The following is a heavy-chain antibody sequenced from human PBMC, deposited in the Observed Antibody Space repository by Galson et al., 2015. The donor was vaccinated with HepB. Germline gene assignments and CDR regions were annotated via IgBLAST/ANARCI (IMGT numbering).Heavy chain of an antibody. CDR3: ATASGSTSFHTPKYFYAMDV. CDR1: GFTFSSYG. Sequence: SLRLSCAASGFTFSSYGMHWVRQAPGKGLEWVAVISFDGSSKCYADSVKGRFTISRDNSKNTLYVQMNSLRAEDTAVYYCATASGSTSFHTPKYFYAMDVWGQGTTVTVSS. D-gene: IGHD2-2*01. V-gene: IGHV3-30*03. J-gene: IGHJ6*02. CDR2: ISFDGSSK.